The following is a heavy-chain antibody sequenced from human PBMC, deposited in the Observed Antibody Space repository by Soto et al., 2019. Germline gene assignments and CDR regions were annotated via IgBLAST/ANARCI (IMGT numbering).Heavy chain of an antibody. CDR2: ISAYNGNT. CDR3: ARGSQYSSSPEGPPTPFDY. D-gene: IGHD6-6*01. Sequence: APVNGSCKASGYTITSYGISWLRQAPGQGLEWMGWISAYNGNTNYAQKLQGHVTISADKSTSTAYLQWSSLKASDTAMYYCARGSQYSSSPEGPPTPFDYWGQGTLVTVSS. J-gene: IGHJ4*02. CDR1: GYTITSYG. V-gene: IGHV1-18*01.